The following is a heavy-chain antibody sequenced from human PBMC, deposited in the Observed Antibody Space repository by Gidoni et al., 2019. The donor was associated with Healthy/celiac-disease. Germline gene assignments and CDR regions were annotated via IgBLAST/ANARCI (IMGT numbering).Heavy chain of an antibody. CDR1: CGSISSGCYY. V-gene: IGHV4-39*01. CDR2: IYYSGKT. Sequence: QLQLQVSRSGLVTPSESLSLTCTVSCGSISSGCYYWGWLRQPPGKGLEWIGSIYYSGKTYYNPSHRGRVTITVDTTKNQFTLKLSSVTAANTAVYYCAGHESYNWFDPWGQGTLVTVSS. J-gene: IGHJ5*02. D-gene: IGHD3-10*01. CDR3: AGHESYNWFDP.